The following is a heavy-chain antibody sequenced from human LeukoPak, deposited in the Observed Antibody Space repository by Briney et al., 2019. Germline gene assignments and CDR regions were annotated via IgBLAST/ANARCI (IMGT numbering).Heavy chain of an antibody. CDR2: INPNSGGT. CDR1: GGTFNRHA. Sequence: ASVKVSCKASGGTFNRHAINCVRQAPGQGLEWMGWINPNSGGTNFAQKFQGRVTMTRDTSISTAYMELNRLRSDDTAVYYCARAGLWDYSDSSGYHNGAFDIWGQGTMVTVSS. CDR3: ARAGLWDYSDSSGYHNGAFDI. J-gene: IGHJ3*02. D-gene: IGHD3-22*01. V-gene: IGHV1-2*02.